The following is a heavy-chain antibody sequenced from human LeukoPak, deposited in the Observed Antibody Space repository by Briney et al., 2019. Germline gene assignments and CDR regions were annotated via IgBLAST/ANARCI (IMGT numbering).Heavy chain of an antibody. D-gene: IGHD6-13*01. CDR2: IYYSGST. Sequence: SETLSLTCTVSGGSISSGGYYWSWIRQHPGKGLEWIGYIYYSGSTYYNPSLKSRVTISVDTSKNQFSLKLSSVTAADTAVYYCARGGSYSSSRRSSRFDWFDPWGQGTLVTVSS. CDR3: ARGGSYSSSRRSSRFDWFDP. J-gene: IGHJ5*02. V-gene: IGHV4-31*03. CDR1: GGSISSGGYY.